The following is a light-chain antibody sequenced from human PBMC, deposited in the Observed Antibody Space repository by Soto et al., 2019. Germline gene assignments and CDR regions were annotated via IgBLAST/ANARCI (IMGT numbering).Light chain of an antibody. Sequence: QSALTQPPSVSGAPGQRVTISCTGSSSNIGAGYDVHWYQQLPGTAPKLLIYANSNRPSGVPGRFSASKSGTSASLAITGLQAEDEADYYCQSYDSSLSGYVFGTGTKLTVL. V-gene: IGLV1-40*01. CDR2: ANS. CDR1: SSNIGAGYD. J-gene: IGLJ1*01. CDR3: QSYDSSLSGYV.